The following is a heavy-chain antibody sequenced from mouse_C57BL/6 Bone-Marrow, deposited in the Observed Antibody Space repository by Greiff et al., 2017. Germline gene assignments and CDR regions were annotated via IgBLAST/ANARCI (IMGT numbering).Heavy chain of an antibody. Sequence: VQLQQPGTELVKPGASVKLSCKASGYTFTSYWMHWVKQRPGQGLEWIGNINPSNGGTNYNEKFKSKATLTVDKSSSTAYMQLSSLTSEDSAVYYCARSPYYYGSSYGYFDVWGTGTTVTVSS. CDR1: GYTFTSYW. V-gene: IGHV1-53*01. J-gene: IGHJ1*03. CDR3: ARSPYYYGSSYGYFDV. D-gene: IGHD1-1*01. CDR2: INPSNGGT.